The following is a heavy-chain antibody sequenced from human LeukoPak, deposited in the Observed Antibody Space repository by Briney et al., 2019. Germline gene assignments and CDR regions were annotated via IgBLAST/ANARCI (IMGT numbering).Heavy chain of an antibody. CDR2: IYPGDSDT. Sequence: GESLKISCKGSGYSLTSYWIGWVRQMPGKGLEWMGIIYPGDSDTRYSPSFQGQVTISADKSISTAYLQWSSLKASDTAVYYCARRYNWNYVDWFDPWGQGTLVTVSS. V-gene: IGHV5-51*01. CDR1: GYSLTSYW. D-gene: IGHD1-7*01. J-gene: IGHJ5*02. CDR3: ARRYNWNYVDWFDP.